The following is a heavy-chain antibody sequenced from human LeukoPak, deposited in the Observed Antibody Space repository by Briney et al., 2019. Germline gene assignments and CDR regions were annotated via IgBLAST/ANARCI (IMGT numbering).Heavy chain of an antibody. D-gene: IGHD6-19*01. CDR3: ARAAWGSGWYRGDY. Sequence: GGSLRLSCAASGFTFSSYSMNWVRQAPGKGLEWLSYISDGSRTIYYADSVKGRFTISRDNAKNSVYLQMNSLRAEDTAVYYCARAAWGSGWYRGDYWGQGTLVTVSS. V-gene: IGHV3-48*01. CDR1: GFTFSSYS. CDR2: ISDGSRTI. J-gene: IGHJ4*02.